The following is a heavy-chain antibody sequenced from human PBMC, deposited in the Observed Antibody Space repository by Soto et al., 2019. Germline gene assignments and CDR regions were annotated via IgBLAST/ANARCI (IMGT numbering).Heavy chain of an antibody. CDR3: ARLVSWYNNWLDP. J-gene: IGHJ5*02. V-gene: IGHV4-59*08. Sequence: SETLSLTCTVSGGSIRSYCWTWIRQPPGEGLEWIGTFCYGGRTFYNSSLESRIAISADTSKNQFSLRLTSVTATDTAVYYSARLVSWYNNWLDPWGQGTQVTVSS. CDR1: GGSIRSYC. CDR2: FCYGGRT. D-gene: IGHD6-13*01.